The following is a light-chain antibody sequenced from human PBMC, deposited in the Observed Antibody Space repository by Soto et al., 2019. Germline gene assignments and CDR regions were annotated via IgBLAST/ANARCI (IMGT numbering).Light chain of an antibody. CDR2: EVT. CDR3: SLYTTGAPYV. J-gene: IGLJ1*01. Sequence: QSVLTQPASVSGSPGQSITISYTGTSSDVGAYNFVSWYQHHPGRAPKLIIYEVTIRPSGVSNRFSGSKSGNTASLTISGHQAEDEAAYYCSLYTTGAPYVFGSGTKVTVL. V-gene: IGLV2-14*01. CDR1: SSDVGAYNF.